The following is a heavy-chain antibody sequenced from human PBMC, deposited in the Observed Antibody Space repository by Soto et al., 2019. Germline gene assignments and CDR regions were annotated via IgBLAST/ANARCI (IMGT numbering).Heavy chain of an antibody. J-gene: IGHJ6*02. V-gene: IGHV3-33*01. D-gene: IGHD6-25*01. CDR3: ARDAADVYYYYGMDV. CDR1: GFTFRSYG. Sequence: GGSLRLSCAASGFTFRSYGMHWVRPAPGKGLEWVAVIWYDGSNKYYADSVKGRFTISRDNSKNTLYLQMNSLRAEYTAVYYCARDAADVYYYYGMDVWGQGTTVTDS. CDR2: IWYDGSNK.